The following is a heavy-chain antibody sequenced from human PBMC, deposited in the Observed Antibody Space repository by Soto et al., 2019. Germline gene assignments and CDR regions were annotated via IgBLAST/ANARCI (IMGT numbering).Heavy chain of an antibody. CDR3: ARGKSYCSGGSCRVYDY. J-gene: IGHJ4*02. CDR1: GYTFTSYD. CDR2: MNPNSGNT. D-gene: IGHD2-15*01. V-gene: IGHV1-8*01. Sequence: GPSVKVSCKASGYTFTSYDINWVRQATGQGLEWMGWMNPNSGNTGYAQKFQGRVTMTRNTSISTAYMELSSLRSEDTAVYYCARGKSYCSGGSCRVYDYWGQGTLVTVSS.